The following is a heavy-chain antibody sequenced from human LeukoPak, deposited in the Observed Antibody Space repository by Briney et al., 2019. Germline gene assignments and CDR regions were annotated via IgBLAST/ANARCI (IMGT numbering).Heavy chain of an antibody. V-gene: IGHV4-34*01. Sequence: SETLSLTCAVYGGSFSGYYWSWIRQPPGKGLEWIGEINHSGSTNYNPSLKSRVTISVDTSKNQFSLRLSSVTAADTAVYCCARDRLAQYQLLYEDYWGQGTLVTVSS. CDR2: INHSGST. D-gene: IGHD2-2*02. CDR1: GGSFSGYY. J-gene: IGHJ4*02. CDR3: ARDRLAQYQLLYEDY.